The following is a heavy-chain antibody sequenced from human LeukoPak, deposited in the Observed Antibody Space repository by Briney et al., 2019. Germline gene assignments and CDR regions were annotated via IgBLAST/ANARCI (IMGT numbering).Heavy chain of an antibody. J-gene: IGHJ4*02. CDR2: IYHSGST. V-gene: IGHV4-38-2*02. CDR1: GYSISSGYH. D-gene: IGHD1-1*01. CDR3: ARGDRNWNYYDY. Sequence: SETLFLTCTVSGYSISSGYHWGWIRQPPGKGLEWIGNIYHSGSTCYNPSFKSRVTISVDTSKNQFSLKLSSVTAADTAVYYCARGDRNWNYYDYWGQGTLVTVSS.